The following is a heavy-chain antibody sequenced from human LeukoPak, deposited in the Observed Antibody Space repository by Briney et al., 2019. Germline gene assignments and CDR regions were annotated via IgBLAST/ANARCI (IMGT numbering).Heavy chain of an antibody. CDR3: ATASRGYVDY. CDR1: GFTFTNAW. D-gene: IGHD3-22*01. Sequence: GGSLRLSCAASGFTFTNAWMNWVRQAPGKGLEWVGRIKRKTDGGTTDYAAPVKGRFTISRDDSKNTLFLQMNSLKTEDTAMYYCATASRGYVDYWGQGTLVTVSS. J-gene: IGHJ4*02. CDR2: IKRKTDGGTT. V-gene: IGHV3-15*07.